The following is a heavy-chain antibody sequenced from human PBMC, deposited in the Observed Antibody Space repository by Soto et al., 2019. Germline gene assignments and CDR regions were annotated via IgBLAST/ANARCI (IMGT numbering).Heavy chain of an antibody. J-gene: IGHJ6*02. CDR1: GITFSNYE. CDR2: ISSSGGTV. CDR3: ASYCRGAGCYDRNMDV. Sequence: GGSLRLSCAASGITFSNYEMNWVRQAPGKGLEWVSYISSSGGTVYYADSVKGRVSVSRDNAKNSLYLQTNSLRVEDTAVDDCASYCRGAGCYDRNMDVCGQGTTVTVSS. D-gene: IGHD2-15*01. V-gene: IGHV3-48*03.